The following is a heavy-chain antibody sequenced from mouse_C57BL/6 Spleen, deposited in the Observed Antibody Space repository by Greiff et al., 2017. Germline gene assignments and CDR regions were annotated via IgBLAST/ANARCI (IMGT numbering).Heavy chain of an antibody. CDR3: AREGRYYGSDAMDY. J-gene: IGHJ4*01. CDR2: INSDGSST. CDR1: GFTFSDYY. Sequence: EVKLVESEGGLVQPGSSMKLSCTASGFTFSDYYMAWVRQVPEKGLEWVANINSDGSSTYYLDSLKSRFIISRDNAKNILYLQMSSLKSEDTATYYCAREGRYYGSDAMDYWGQGTSVTVSS. V-gene: IGHV5-16*01. D-gene: IGHD1-1*01.